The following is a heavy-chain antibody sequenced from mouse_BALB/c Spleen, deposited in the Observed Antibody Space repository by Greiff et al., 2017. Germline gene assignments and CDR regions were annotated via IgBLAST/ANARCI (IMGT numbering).Heavy chain of an antibody. D-gene: IGHD2-14*01. V-gene: IGHV1-7*01. J-gene: IGHJ4*01. Sequence: VQLQQSGAELAKPGASVKMSCKASGYTFTSYWMHWVKQRPGQGLEWIGYINPSTGYTEYNQKFKDKATLTADKSSSTAYMQLSSLTSEDSAVYYCARGRGYDDAMDYWGQGTSVTVSS. CDR2: INPSTGYT. CDR3: ARGRGYDDAMDY. CDR1: GYTFTSYW.